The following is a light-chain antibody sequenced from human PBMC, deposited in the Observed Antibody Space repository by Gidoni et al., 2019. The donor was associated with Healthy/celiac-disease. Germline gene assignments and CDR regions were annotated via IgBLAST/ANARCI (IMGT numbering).Light chain of an antibody. CDR3: QQYYSTPWT. CDR2: WAS. J-gene: IGKJ1*01. Sequence: DIGMTQSQDCLAVSLGERATINCKYSQSVLYSSNNKNYLAWYQQKPGQPPKLLIYWASTRESRVPDRFSGSGSGTDFTLTISSLQSEDVAVYYCQQYYSTPWTFGQGTKVEIK. V-gene: IGKV4-1*01. CDR1: QSVLYSSNNKNY.